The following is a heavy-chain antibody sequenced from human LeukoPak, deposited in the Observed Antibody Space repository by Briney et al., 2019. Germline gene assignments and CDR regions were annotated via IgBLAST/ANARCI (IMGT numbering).Heavy chain of an antibody. CDR1: GCTFTTYD. V-gene: IGHV1-8*01. D-gene: IGHD5-18*01. CDR3: ARGRIQLWSYYFDL. J-gene: IGHJ4*02. CDR2: MSPSSGNT. Sequence: ASVKVSCKASGCTFTTYDIYWFQQATGQGPEWLGSMSPSSGNTNYAQNFRGRVTMTGDTSTTTAYLELNGLKSDDTAVYYCARGRIQLWSYYFDLWGQGTLVAVSS.